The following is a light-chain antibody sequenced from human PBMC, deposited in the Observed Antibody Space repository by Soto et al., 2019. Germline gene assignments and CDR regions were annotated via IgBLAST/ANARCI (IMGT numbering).Light chain of an antibody. CDR3: QQSYSTPIT. J-gene: IGKJ5*01. CDR2: AAS. CDR1: QSIVTY. Sequence: DIQMTQSPSSLSATVGDRVTITCRASQSIVTYLNWYLQKPGKAPKLLIYAASNLQSGVPSRFSGSGSGTDFTLTISSLQPEDFATYFCQQSYSTPITFGQGTLLEIK. V-gene: IGKV1-39*01.